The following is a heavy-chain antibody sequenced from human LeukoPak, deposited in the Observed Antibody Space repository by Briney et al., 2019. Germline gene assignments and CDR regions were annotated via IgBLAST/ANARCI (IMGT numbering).Heavy chain of an antibody. CDR1: GGSITASSYY. V-gene: IGHV4-39*01. CDR2: IYYGGST. D-gene: IGHD3-22*01. Sequence: SETLSLTCTVSGGSITASSYYWGWIRQPPGKGLEWIGSIYYGGSTYYNPSLKSRLTMSVVTSRNQFSLKVNSVTAADTAVYYCARSRYYDSSSFDPWGQGTLVTVSS. J-gene: IGHJ5*02. CDR3: ARSRYYDSSSFDP.